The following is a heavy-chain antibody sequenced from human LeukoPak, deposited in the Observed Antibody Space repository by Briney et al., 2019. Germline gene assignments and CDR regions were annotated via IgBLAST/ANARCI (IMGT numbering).Heavy chain of an antibody. J-gene: IGHJ4*02. CDR1: VGSISSSSYY. CDR2: IYYSGST. D-gene: IGHD3-10*02. CDR3: AVFGELSAPDY. Sequence: KPSETLSLTCTVSVGSISSSSYYWGWVRQPPGRGLGWLGSIYYSGSTYYNPSLKTRVPISVDTPKNHFSLKLSSMTAPDTAVYYCAVFGELSAPDYWGQGTLATVSS. V-gene: IGHV4-39*02.